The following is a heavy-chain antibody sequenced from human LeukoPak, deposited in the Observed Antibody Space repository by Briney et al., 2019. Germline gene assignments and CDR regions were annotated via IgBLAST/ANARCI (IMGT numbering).Heavy chain of an antibody. Sequence: GGSLRLSCAASGFTFSSYGLHWVRQAPGKGLEWVAFIRYDRSNKYYADSVKARFTISRDNYKNTLFLQMNSLRPGGTAVYYCAKELPEYYGSGSYGFDYWGQGTLVTVSS. J-gene: IGHJ4*02. CDR2: IRYDRSNK. CDR3: AKELPEYYGSGSYGFDY. V-gene: IGHV3-30*02. D-gene: IGHD3-10*01. CDR1: GFTFSSYG.